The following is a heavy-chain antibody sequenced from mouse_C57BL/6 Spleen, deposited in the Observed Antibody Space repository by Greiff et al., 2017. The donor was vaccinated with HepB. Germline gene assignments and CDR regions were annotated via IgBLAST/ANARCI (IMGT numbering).Heavy chain of an antibody. CDR3: ASGDYPYY. D-gene: IGHD2-4*01. J-gene: IGHJ2*01. CDR1: GYTFTDYY. V-gene: IGHV1-26*01. Sequence: VQLQQSGPELVKPGASVKISCKASGYTFTDYYMNWVKQSHGKSLEWIGDINPNNGGTSYNQKFKGKATLTVDKSSSTAYMELRSLTSEDSAVYYCASGDYPYYWGQGTTLTVSS. CDR2: INPNNGGT.